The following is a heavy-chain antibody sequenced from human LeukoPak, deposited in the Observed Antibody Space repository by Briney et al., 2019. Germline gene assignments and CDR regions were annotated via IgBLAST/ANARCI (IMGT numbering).Heavy chain of an antibody. CDR3: ARGGPFFSSSSSKEYYFDY. CDR1: DYDFINYG. J-gene: IGHJ4*02. CDR2: ISLYNGNT. V-gene: IGHV1-18*01. Sequence: GASVKVSCKASDYDFINYGITWVRQAPGQGLEWMGWISLYNGNTDYKLQGRVTMTTDTSTSTAYMELRSLRSDDTAVYYCARGGPFFSSSSSKEYYFDYWGQGTLVTVSS. D-gene: IGHD6-6*01.